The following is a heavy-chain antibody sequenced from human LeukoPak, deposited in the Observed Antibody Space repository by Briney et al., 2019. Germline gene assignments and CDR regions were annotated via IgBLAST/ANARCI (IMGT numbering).Heavy chain of an antibody. Sequence: VASVKVSCKASGYTFTGYYMHWVRQAPGQGLEWMGWINPNSGRTNYAQKFQGSVTMTRDTSISTAYMELSRLRSDDTAVYYCERTFHYDILPGDRDYWGQGTLVTVSS. J-gene: IGHJ4*02. D-gene: IGHD3-9*01. CDR2: INPNSGRT. CDR3: ERTFHYDILPGDRDY. V-gene: IGHV1-2*02. CDR1: GYTFTGYY.